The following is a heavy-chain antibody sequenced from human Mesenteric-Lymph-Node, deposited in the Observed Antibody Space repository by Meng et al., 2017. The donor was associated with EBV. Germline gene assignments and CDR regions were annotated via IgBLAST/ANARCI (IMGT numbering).Heavy chain of an antibody. CDR2: FYYSGDT. CDR3: VGGVAADGSVDY. V-gene: IGHV4-30-4*01. Sequence: GRLQEAGPGLVKPSKTLSLTCAVSGGSISSGGYYWSWIRQPPGKGLEWIGYFYYSGDTYYNPSLKSRVTISVDTSKSQFSLKLSSVTAADTAVYYCVGGVAADGSVDYWGQGTLVTVSS. J-gene: IGHJ4*02. CDR1: GGSISSGGYY. D-gene: IGHD6-13*01.